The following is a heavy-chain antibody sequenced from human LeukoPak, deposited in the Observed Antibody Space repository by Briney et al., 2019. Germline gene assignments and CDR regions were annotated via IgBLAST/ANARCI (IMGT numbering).Heavy chain of an antibody. V-gene: IGHV4-59*01. CDR3: ARGRSNYYGMDV. J-gene: IGHJ6*02. Sequence: SETLSLTCSVSDGSINSYYWNWIRRPPGKGLEWIGYIYYNGNTNYSPSLKSRVTMSVDTSKNLFSLKVSSVTAADTAVYYCARGRSNYYGMDVWGQGTTVTVPS. CDR2: IYYNGNT. CDR1: DGSINSYY. D-gene: IGHD1-26*01.